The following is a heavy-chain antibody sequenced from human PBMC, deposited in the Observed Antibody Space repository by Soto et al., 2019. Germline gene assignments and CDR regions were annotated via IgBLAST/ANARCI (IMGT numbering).Heavy chain of an antibody. Sequence: PGGSLRLSCAASGFTFSSYGMHWVRQAPGKGLEWVAVIWYDGSNKYYADSVKGRFTISRDNSKNTLYLQMNSLRAEDTAVYYCASEAPFSYYFDYWGQGTLVTVSS. CDR2: IWYDGSNK. CDR3: ASEAPFSYYFDY. J-gene: IGHJ4*02. V-gene: IGHV3-33*01. CDR1: GFTFSSYG.